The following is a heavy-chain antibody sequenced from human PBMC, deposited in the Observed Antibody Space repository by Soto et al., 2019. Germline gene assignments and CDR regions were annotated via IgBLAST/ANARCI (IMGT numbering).Heavy chain of an antibody. Sequence: TLSLTCAVYGGSFSDNYWSWIRQPPGKGLEWIGEVNHRGITTYNPSLKSRVTISVDTSKNQFSLRLSSVTAADTAVYYCARGRGKLGYCSNGVCYTGRGYYLYYMDVWDKGTTVTVSS. V-gene: IGHV4-34*01. J-gene: IGHJ6*03. CDR3: ARGRGKLGYCSNGVCYTGRGYYLYYMDV. CDR1: GGSFSDNY. CDR2: VNHRGIT. D-gene: IGHD2-8*01.